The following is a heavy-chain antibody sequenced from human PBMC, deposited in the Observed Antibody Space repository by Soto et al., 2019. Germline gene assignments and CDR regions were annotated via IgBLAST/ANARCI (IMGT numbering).Heavy chain of an antibody. D-gene: IGHD1-26*01. J-gene: IGHJ3*02. CDR2: ISSSSSYT. Sequence: QVQLVESGGGLVKPGGSLRLSCAASGFTFSDYYMSWIRQAPGKGLEWVSYISSSSSYTNYADSVKGRFTISRDNAKNSRYLQMTSLRAEDTAVYYCARDRSRPGAFDIWGQGTMVTVSS. V-gene: IGHV3-11*05. CDR1: GFTFSDYY. CDR3: ARDRSRPGAFDI.